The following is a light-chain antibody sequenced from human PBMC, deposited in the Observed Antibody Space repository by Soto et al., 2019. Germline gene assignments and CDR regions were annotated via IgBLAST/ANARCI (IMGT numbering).Light chain of an antibody. CDR2: GAS. Sequence: EIVLTQSPATLSVSPGDRVTLSCRASQSVDINLAWYQQKAGQAPRLLVYGASTKATDMPGRLSGRGSGTELTLTIDNLQSEDFSVYYCQQYRNWPRTVGQGTKVEIK. CDR3: QQYRNWPRT. J-gene: IGKJ1*01. CDR1: QSVDIN. V-gene: IGKV3-15*01.